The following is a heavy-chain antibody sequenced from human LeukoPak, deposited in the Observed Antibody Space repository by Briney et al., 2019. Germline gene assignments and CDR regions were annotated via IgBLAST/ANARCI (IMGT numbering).Heavy chain of an antibody. D-gene: IGHD5-18*01. CDR1: GFTFSSYS. CDR2: ISSSSSTI. V-gene: IGHV3-48*01. Sequence: GGSLRLSCAASGFTFSSYSMNWVRQAPGKGLEWVSYISSSSSTIYYADSVKGRFTISRDNAKNSLYLQMNSLRAEDTAVYYCARDTAMVRNWFDPWGQGTLVTVSS. J-gene: IGHJ5*02. CDR3: ARDTAMVRNWFDP.